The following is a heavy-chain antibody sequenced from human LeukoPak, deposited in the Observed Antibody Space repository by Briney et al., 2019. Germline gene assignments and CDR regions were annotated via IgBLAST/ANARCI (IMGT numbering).Heavy chain of an antibody. CDR3: ARDIPGADRRWFDP. Sequence: ASVKVSCKASGYTFTTYGIKWVRQAPGQGLEWMGWISTYNGNTHYAQKLQGRVTMTTDTFTSTAYMELRSLRSDDTAVYYCARDIPGADRRWFDPWGQGTLVAVSS. CDR2: ISTYNGNT. D-gene: IGHD6-13*01. J-gene: IGHJ5*02. V-gene: IGHV1-18*01. CDR1: GYTFTTYG.